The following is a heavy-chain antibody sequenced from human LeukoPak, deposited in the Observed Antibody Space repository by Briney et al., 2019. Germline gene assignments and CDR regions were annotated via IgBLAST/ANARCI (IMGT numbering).Heavy chain of an antibody. V-gene: IGHV1-69*06. Sequence: SVKVSCKASGGTFSSYAISWVRQAPGQGLEWMGGIIPIFGTASYAQKFQGRVTITADKSTSTAYMELSSLRSEDTAVYYCARETLTGYPDFDYWGQGTLVTVSS. J-gene: IGHJ4*02. CDR2: IIPIFGTA. D-gene: IGHD3-9*01. CDR3: ARETLTGYPDFDY. CDR1: GGTFSSYA.